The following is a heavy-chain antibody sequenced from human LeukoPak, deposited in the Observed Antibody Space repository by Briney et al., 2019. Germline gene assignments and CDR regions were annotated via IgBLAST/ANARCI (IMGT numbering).Heavy chain of an antibody. J-gene: IGHJ4*02. V-gene: IGHV1-46*01. CDR3: ARDRQLLWFGELLFLPVDY. D-gene: IGHD3-10*01. CDR1: GYTFTSYY. CDR2: INPSGGST. Sequence: ASVKVSCKASGYTFTSYYMHWVRQAPGQGLEWMGIINPSGGSTSHAQKFQGRVTMTRDTSTSTVYMELSSLRSEDTAVYYCARDRQLLWFGELLFLPVDYWGQGTLVTVSS.